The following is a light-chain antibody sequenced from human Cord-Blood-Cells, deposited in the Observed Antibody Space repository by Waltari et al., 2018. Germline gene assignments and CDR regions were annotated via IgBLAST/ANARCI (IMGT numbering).Light chain of an antibody. Sequence: DIQMTQSPSSLSASVGDRVTITCRASQSISSYLNWYQQKPGKAPKLLIYAASSLQSGVPSRCSCSGSGTDFTLTISSLQPEDFATYYCQQSYSTPITFGQGTRLEIK. CDR1: QSISSY. J-gene: IGKJ5*01. CDR3: QQSYSTPIT. V-gene: IGKV1-39*01. CDR2: AAS.